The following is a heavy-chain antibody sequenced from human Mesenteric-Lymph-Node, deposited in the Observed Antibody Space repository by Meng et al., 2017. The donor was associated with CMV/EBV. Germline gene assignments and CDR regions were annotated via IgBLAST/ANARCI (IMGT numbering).Heavy chain of an antibody. Sequence: APVKVSCKASGYTFTSYGITWVRQAPGQGLEWMGWISAYNGNTNYAQKLQGRVTMTTDTSTSTAYMELRSLRSDDTAVYYCARNHQYYDFWSGYQPTYDYYGMDVWGQGTTVTVSS. CDR2: ISAYNGNT. CDR3: ARNHQYYDFWSGYQPTYDYYGMDV. CDR1: GYTFTSYG. D-gene: IGHD3-3*01. J-gene: IGHJ6*02. V-gene: IGHV1-18*01.